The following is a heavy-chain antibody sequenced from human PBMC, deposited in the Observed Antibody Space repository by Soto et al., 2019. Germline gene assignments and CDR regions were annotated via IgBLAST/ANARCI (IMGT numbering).Heavy chain of an antibody. CDR1: GFSLSTSGVG. Sequence: SGPTLVKPTQTLTLTCTFSGFSLSTSGVGVGWIRQPPGKALEWLALIYWNDDKRYSPSLKSRLTITKDTSKNQVVLTMTNMDPVDTATYYCAHTTTIQPLLWFGEDYFDYWGQGTLVTVSS. CDR2: IYWNDDK. D-gene: IGHD3-10*01. J-gene: IGHJ4*02. CDR3: AHTTTIQPLLWFGEDYFDY. V-gene: IGHV2-5*01.